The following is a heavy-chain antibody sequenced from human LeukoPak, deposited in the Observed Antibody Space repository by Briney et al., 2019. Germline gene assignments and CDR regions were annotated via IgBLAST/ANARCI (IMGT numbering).Heavy chain of an antibody. CDR3: ATPPLYCTNGVCSFDY. CDR2: FDPEDGET. J-gene: IGHJ4*02. V-gene: IGHV1-24*01. CDR1: GYTLTELS. Sequence: ASVTVSCKVSGYTLTELSMHWVRQAPGKGLEWMGGFDPEDGETIYAQKFQGRVTMTEDTSTDTAYMELSSLRSEDTAVYYCATPPLYCTNGVCSFDYWGQGTLVTVSS. D-gene: IGHD2-8*01.